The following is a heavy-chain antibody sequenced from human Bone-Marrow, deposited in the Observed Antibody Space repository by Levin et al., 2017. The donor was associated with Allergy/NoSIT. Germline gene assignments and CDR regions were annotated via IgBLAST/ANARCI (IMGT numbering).Heavy chain of an antibody. CDR1: GFTFSDFY. CDR2: IDSSGDSR. D-gene: IGHD3-16*01. Sequence: SGGSLRLSCVASGFTFSDFYMSWVRQAPGRGLEWISYIDSSGDSRYYADSVKGRLTISRDNAKNSFYLEMNSLRAEDTAVYYCAREASYSDTTAYKLFDYWGQGTLVTVSS. J-gene: IGHJ4*02. CDR3: AREASYSDTTAYKLFDY. V-gene: IGHV3-11*01.